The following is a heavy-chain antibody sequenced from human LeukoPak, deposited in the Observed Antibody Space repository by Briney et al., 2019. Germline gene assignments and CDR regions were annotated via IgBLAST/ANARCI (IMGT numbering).Heavy chain of an antibody. D-gene: IGHD2-2*01. V-gene: IGHV4-4*02. Sequence: SETLSLTRAVSGGSISSSNWWSWVRQPPGKGLEWIGEIYHSGSTNYNPSLKSRVTISVDKSKNQFSLKLSSVTAADTAVYYCARDRRKYQLLSSDAFDIWGQGTMVTVSS. J-gene: IGHJ3*02. CDR2: IYHSGST. CDR1: GGSISSSNW. CDR3: ARDRRKYQLLSSDAFDI.